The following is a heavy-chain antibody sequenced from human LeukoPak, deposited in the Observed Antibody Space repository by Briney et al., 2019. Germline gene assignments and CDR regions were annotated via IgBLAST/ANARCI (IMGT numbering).Heavy chain of an antibody. Sequence: PSETLSLTCTVSGGSISSGSYYWSWIRQPAGKGLEWIGRIYTSGSTNYNPSLKSRVTMSVDTSKTQFSLKLSSVAAADTAVYYCARTYYGSGTKYYYYYYMYVWGKGTTVTASS. J-gene: IGHJ6*03. V-gene: IGHV4-61*02. CDR1: GGSISSGSYY. D-gene: IGHD3-10*01. CDR2: IYTSGST. CDR3: ARTYYGSGTKYYYYYYMYV.